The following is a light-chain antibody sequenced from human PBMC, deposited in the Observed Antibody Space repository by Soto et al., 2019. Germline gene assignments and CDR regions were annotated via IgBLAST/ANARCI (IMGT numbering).Light chain of an antibody. CDR1: SSDVGGYNY. Sequence: QSVLTQPASVSGSPGQSITLSCSGTSSDVGGYNYVSWYQQHPGKAPKLMLYEVSNRPSGVSNRFSGSKSGNTASLTISGLQADDEADYYCSSYTTTSTLGVFGGGTKLTVL. J-gene: IGLJ2*01. CDR3: SSYTTTSTLGV. CDR2: EVS. V-gene: IGLV2-14*01.